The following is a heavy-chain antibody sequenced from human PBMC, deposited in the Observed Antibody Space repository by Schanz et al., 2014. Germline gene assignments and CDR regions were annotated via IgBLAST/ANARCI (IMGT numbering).Heavy chain of an antibody. Sequence: EVQLVESGGGLVQPGGSLRLSCAASGFTFSTHAMSWVRQAPGKGLEWISFINTGSNYINYADSVKGRFTISRDNAKNSLFLQMNSLRVEDSAIYYCAKDISDTSGKDDYWGQGTLVTVSS. D-gene: IGHD3-22*01. J-gene: IGHJ4*02. CDR1: GFTFSTHA. CDR3: AKDISDTSGKDDY. CDR2: INTGSNYI. V-gene: IGHV3-23*03.